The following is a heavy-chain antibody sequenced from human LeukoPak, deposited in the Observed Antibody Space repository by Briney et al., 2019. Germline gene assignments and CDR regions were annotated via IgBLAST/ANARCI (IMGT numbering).Heavy chain of an antibody. J-gene: IGHJ5*02. CDR2: ISWNSGSI. CDR1: GFIFNNYA. V-gene: IGHV3-9*01. CDR3: ARRLTQYDCFDP. D-gene: IGHD2-2*01. Sequence: GGSLRLSCAGSGFIFNNYAMHWVRQPPGKGLEWVSGISWNSGSIDYADSVKGRFTISRDNAKNSLYLQMNSLRVEDTAFYYCARRLTQYDCFDPWGQGILVTVSS.